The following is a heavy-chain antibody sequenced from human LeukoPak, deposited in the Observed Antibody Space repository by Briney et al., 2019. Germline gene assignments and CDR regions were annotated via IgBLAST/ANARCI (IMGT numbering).Heavy chain of an antibody. V-gene: IGHV3-21*01. D-gene: IGHD3-10*01. Sequence: GTLRLSCAASGFTFSSYSMNWVRQAPGKGLEWVSSISGSSTYIYYADSVTGRFTISRDNAENSLYLQMNSLRAEDTAVYYCAGGGFGELYWGQGTLVTVSS. CDR2: ISGSSTYI. CDR3: AGGGFGELY. CDR1: GFTFSSYS. J-gene: IGHJ4*02.